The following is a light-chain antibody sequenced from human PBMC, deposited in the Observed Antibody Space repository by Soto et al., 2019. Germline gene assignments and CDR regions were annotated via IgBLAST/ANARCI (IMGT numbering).Light chain of an antibody. CDR1: QSISSW. Sequence: DIQMTQSPSTLSASVGDRVTITFRASQSISSWLAWYQQKPGKAPKLLIYDASSLESGVPSRFGGSGSGTEFTLTISGLQPDDFATYYCQQYNSYWTFGQGTKVDI. J-gene: IGKJ1*01. CDR3: QQYNSYWT. CDR2: DAS. V-gene: IGKV1-5*01.